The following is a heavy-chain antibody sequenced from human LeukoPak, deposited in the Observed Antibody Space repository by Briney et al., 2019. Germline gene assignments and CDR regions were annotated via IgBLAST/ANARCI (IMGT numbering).Heavy chain of an antibody. J-gene: IGHJ4*02. Sequence: ASVRVSCKASGYTFTSYYIYWVRQAPGQGLEWMGIINPSRGSTNYAQRFQGRVTMTRDMSTSTVYMELSSLRSEDTAIYYCARGGHVRVYDNSAYYGHEWGQGTLVTVSS. CDR2: INPSRGST. D-gene: IGHD3-22*01. CDR1: GYTFTSYY. CDR3: ARGGHVRVYDNSAYYGHE. V-gene: IGHV1-46*01.